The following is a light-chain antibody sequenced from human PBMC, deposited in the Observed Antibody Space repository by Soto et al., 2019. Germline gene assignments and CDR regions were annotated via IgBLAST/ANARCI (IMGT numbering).Light chain of an antibody. CDR3: QHIYSIPIT. V-gene: IGKV1-39*01. CDR1: QSVSSD. J-gene: IGKJ5*01. Sequence: DIQMTQSPSSLSASVGDRVTLTCRASQSVSSDLNWYQQKAGKPPKLLIFAASSLQSGVPSRFSGSGSGTHFTLTISSLQPEDFATYYCQHIYSIPITFGQGTRLEIK. CDR2: AAS.